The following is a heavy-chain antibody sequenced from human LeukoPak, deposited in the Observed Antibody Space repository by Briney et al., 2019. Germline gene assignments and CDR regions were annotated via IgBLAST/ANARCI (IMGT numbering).Heavy chain of an antibody. CDR3: ARGNRIAAAGTFIYYFDY. CDR1: GYTFIGYY. Sequence: ASVKVSCKASGYTFIGYYIHWVRQAPGQGLEWMGWINPNIGGTNYAQKFQGRVTMTRDTSISTAYMELSSLRSEDTAVYYCARGNRIAAAGTFIYYFDYWGQGTLVTVSS. CDR2: INPNIGGT. D-gene: IGHD6-13*01. J-gene: IGHJ4*02. V-gene: IGHV1-2*02.